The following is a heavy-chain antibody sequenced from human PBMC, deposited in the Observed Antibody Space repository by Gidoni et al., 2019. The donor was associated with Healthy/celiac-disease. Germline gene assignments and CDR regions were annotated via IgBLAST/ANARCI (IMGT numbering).Heavy chain of an antibody. Sequence: VQMMESGGGVVQTGRSLSLSCEGSGGIFSSYGMHWVLQAAGTGLEWVAVRWYEGINKYYADSVKGRFTISRDNSKNTLYLQMNRLRADYTAVHYWARGPYNPNWVWWFDPWGQGTLVTVSS. D-gene: IGHD7-27*01. CDR3: ARGPYNPNWVWWFDP. V-gene: IGHV3-33*01. CDR2: RWYEGINK. CDR1: GGIFSSYG. J-gene: IGHJ5*02.